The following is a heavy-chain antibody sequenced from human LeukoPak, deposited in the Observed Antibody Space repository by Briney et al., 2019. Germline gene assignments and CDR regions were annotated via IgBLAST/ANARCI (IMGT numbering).Heavy chain of an antibody. CDR3: ARADTTGSCSSDAFDI. J-gene: IGHJ3*02. CDR1: GVSISGGNW. CDR2: IYHDETT. D-gene: IGHD3-10*01. Sequence: SETLSLTCAVSGVSISGGNWWNWVRQPPGKGLEWIGEIYHDETTNFNPSLKSRVTIAIDKSRNQFSLKLSAVTAADTAVYYCARADTTGSCSSDAFDIWGQGARVTVSS. V-gene: IGHV4-4*02.